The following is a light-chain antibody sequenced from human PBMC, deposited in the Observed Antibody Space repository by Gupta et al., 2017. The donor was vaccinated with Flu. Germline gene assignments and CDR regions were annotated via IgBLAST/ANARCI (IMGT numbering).Light chain of an antibody. CDR3: QVWDTSSDHSWV. V-gene: IGLV3-21*02. CDR2: DDS. CDR1: NIGSKS. Sequence: SYVMTQSSSVSVALGQTARITCAGNNIGSKSVNWYQQKPGQAPLLVVYDDSDRPSGIPERFSVSNSGNTATLTITRVEAGDEADYYCQVWDTSSDHSWVFGGGTKLAVL. J-gene: IGLJ3*02.